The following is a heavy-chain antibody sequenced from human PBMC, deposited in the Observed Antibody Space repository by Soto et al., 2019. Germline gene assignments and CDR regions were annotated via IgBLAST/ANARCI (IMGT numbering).Heavy chain of an antibody. Sequence: QVQLVQSGAEVKKPGSSVKVSCKASGGTFSSYAISWVRQAPGQGLEWMGGIIPIFGTANYAQKFQGRVTITADESTSTAYMELSSLRSEDTAVYYCARATRGLGYCSGCSCYSVDYWGQGTLVTVSS. CDR3: ARATRGLGYCSGCSCYSVDY. D-gene: IGHD2-15*01. V-gene: IGHV1-69*01. J-gene: IGHJ4*02. CDR2: IIPIFGTA. CDR1: GGTFSSYA.